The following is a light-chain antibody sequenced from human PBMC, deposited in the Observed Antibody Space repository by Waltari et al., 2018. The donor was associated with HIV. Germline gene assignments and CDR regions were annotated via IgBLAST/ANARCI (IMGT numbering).Light chain of an antibody. Sequence: VMTQSPATRHLSPGERATLPFRASQSLSTNLAWYQQKPGQDPRLLIYSASTRATGIPARFSGSGSGTEYTLTISSLQSEDFAIYYCQQYNNWPLTFGGGTKVEIK. V-gene: IGKV3-15*01. J-gene: IGKJ4*01. CDR2: SAS. CDR1: QSLSTN. CDR3: QQYNNWPLT.